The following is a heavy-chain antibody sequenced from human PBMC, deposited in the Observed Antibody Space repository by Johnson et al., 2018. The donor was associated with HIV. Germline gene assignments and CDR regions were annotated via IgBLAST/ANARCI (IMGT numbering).Heavy chain of an antibody. V-gene: IGHV3-30-3*01. CDR3: ARDRWEEPAALDM. J-gene: IGHJ3*02. D-gene: IGHD1-14*01. CDR2: ISYDGSNK. Sequence: VLLVESGGGVVTPGRSLRLSCAASGFTFSSYAMHWVRQAPGKGLEWVAVISYDGSNKYYADSVKGRFTISRDNTKNTLFLQMNGLRDEDTAVYYCARDRWEEPAALDMWGQGTMVTVSS. CDR1: GFTFSSYA.